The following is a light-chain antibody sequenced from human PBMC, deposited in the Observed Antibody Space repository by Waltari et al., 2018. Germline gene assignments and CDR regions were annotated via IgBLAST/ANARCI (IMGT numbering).Light chain of an antibody. CDR2: QAS. Sequence: TCRASERISRWLAWYQQKPGMAPKPLIYQASSLEDGVPPRFSGSGFETEFSLSISRLQPEDFTTYYCEQYNTYPWTFGQGTKVEIK. CDR1: ERISRW. CDR3: EQYNTYPWT. J-gene: IGKJ1*01. V-gene: IGKV1-5*03.